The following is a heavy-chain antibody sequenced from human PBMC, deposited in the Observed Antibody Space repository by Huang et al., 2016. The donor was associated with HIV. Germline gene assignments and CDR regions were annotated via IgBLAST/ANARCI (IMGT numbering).Heavy chain of an antibody. CDR3: AKEASYIFWNGYPLAS. V-gene: IGHV3-23*01. J-gene: IGHJ5*02. CDR2: TSNSGRYT. Sequence: EVQLLESGGGLVQPGGSLRLSCAGSGFSFVRYSISWVRQPPGKGLDGVSATSNSGRYTYYADSVKCRFTISRDNSKNTLYLKMNSLRAEDTAVYYCAKEASYIFWNGYPLASWGQGTLVTVSP. D-gene: IGHD3-3*01. CDR1: GFSFVRYS.